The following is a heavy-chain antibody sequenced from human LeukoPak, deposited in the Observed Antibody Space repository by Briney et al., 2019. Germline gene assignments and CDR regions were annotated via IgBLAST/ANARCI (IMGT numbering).Heavy chain of an antibody. J-gene: IGHJ3*02. V-gene: IGHV1-2*02. Sequence: ASVKVSCKASGYTFTGYYTHWVRQAPGQGLEWMGWINPNSGGTNYAQKFQGRVTMTRDTSISTAYMEPRSLRSDDTAVYYCARGRTHRYYYDSSGYYGGAFDIWGQGTMVTVSS. CDR2: INPNSGGT. CDR3: ARGRTHRYYYDSSGYYGGAFDI. CDR1: GYTFTGYY. D-gene: IGHD3-22*01.